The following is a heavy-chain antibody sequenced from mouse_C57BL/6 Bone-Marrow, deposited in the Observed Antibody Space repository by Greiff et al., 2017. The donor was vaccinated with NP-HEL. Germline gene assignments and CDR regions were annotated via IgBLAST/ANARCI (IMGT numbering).Heavy chain of an antibody. CDR1: GFTFSSYG. D-gene: IGHD2-12*01. CDR2: ISSGGSYT. CDR3: ARHKAYYKRVGFAY. V-gene: IGHV5-6*01. J-gene: IGHJ3*01. Sequence: EVKVVESGGDLVKPGGSLKLSCAASGFTFSSYGMSWVRQTPDKRLEWVATISSGGSYTYYPDSVKGRFTISRDNAKNTLYLQMSSLKSEDTAMYYCARHKAYYKRVGFAYWGQGTLVTVSA.